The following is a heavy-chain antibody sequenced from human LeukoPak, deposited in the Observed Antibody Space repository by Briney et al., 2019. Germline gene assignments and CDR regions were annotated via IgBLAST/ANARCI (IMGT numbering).Heavy chain of an antibody. CDR3: ARGRYDSSGYYYDY. CDR2: ISYDGSNK. J-gene: IGHJ4*02. Sequence: GSLRLSCAASGFTFSSYAMHWVRQAPGKGLEGVAVISYDGSNKYYADSVKGRFTISRDNSKNTLYLQMNSLRAEDTAVYYCARGRYDSSGYYYDYWGQGTLVTVSS. CDR1: GFTFSSYA. D-gene: IGHD3-22*01. V-gene: IGHV3-30-3*01.